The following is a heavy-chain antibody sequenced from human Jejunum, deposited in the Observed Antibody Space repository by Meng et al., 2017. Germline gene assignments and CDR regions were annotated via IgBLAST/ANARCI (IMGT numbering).Heavy chain of an antibody. Sequence: GESLKISCAASGFTFNNYIIQWFRQAPGKGLEWVAVTSFDGSHTYYADSVRGRFTVSRDNSKNTVFLEMNSLRAEDTAVYYCAKDYNSAGRAYYYYAMDVWGQGTTV. CDR3: AKDYNSAGRAYYYYAMDV. D-gene: IGHD3-10*01. CDR2: TSFDGSHT. J-gene: IGHJ6*02. CDR1: GFTFNNYI. V-gene: IGHV3-30*04.